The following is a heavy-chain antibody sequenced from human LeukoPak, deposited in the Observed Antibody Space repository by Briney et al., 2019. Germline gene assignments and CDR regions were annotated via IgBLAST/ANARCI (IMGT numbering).Heavy chain of an antibody. CDR2: IYDSGST. D-gene: IGHD5-24*01. V-gene: IGHV4-39*07. Sequence: SETLSLTCTVSGGSIRSSYYHWGWIRQPPGKGLEWIGGIYDSGSTYYNPSLKSRVTISVDTSKNQFSLKLNSVTAADTAVYYCARVNGDGYNPFDYWGQGTLVTVSS. CDR1: GGSIRSSYYH. CDR3: ARVNGDGYNPFDY. J-gene: IGHJ4*02.